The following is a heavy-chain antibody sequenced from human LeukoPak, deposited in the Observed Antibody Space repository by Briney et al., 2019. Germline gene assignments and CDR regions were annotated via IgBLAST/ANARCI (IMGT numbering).Heavy chain of an antibody. J-gene: IGHJ4*02. CDR1: GFTFSTYG. CDR2: ISYDGSNK. D-gene: IGHD3/OR15-3a*01. CDR3: ARGSEHSYDFTGRGRTKSRLDY. Sequence: GWSLRLSCAASGFTFSTYGMHWVRQAPGKGLEWLAVISYDGSNKYYVDSVKGRFTISRDNSKNTVFLQMNSLRAEDTAVYYCARGSEHSYDFTGRGRTKSRLDYWGQGTLVTVSS. V-gene: IGHV3-30*03.